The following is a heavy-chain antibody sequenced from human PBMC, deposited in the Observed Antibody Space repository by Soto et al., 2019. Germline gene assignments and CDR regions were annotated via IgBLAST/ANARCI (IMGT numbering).Heavy chain of an antibody. D-gene: IGHD2-15*01. CDR2: IYSGGST. V-gene: IGHV3-66*01. J-gene: IGHJ4*02. CDR1: GFTVSSNY. CDR3: ARGGGDCSGGSCYFGRYYFDS. Sequence: EVQLVESGGGLVQPGGSLRLSCAASGFTVSSNYMSWVRQAPGKGLEWVSVIYSGGSTYYADSVKGRFTISRDNSMNTRYLQMNSLRAEDTAVYYCARGGGDCSGGSCYFGRYYFDSWGQGTLVTVSS.